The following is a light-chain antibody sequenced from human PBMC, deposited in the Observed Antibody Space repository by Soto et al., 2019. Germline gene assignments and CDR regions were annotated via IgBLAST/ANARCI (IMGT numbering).Light chain of an antibody. Sequence: QSVLTQPASVSGSPGQSITISCTGTSSDVGGYNFVTWYQQYPGKAPKLVIHDVTRRPSGVSNRFSGSKSGTTASLTISGLQAEDEADYYCCSYTSSTSYVFGNGTKVTVL. CDR2: DVT. J-gene: IGLJ1*01. V-gene: IGLV2-14*01. CDR1: SSDVGGYNF. CDR3: CSYTSSTSYV.